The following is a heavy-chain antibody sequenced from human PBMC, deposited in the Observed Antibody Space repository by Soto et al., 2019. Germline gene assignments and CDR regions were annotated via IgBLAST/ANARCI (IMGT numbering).Heavy chain of an antibody. D-gene: IGHD3-10*01. V-gene: IGHV4-39*01. CDR3: ARWRYYYGSGGVDY. CDR2: IYYSGST. J-gene: IGHJ4*02. Sequence: LSLTCTVSGGSISSSSYYWGWIRQPPGKGLEWIGSIYYSGSTYYNPSLKSRVTISVDTSKNQFSLKLSSVTAADTAVYYCARWRYYYGSGGVDYWGQGTLVTVSS. CDR1: GGSISSSSYY.